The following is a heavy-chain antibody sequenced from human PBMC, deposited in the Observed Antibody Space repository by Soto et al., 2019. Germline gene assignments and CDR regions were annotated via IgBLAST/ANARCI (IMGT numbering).Heavy chain of an antibody. CDR3: ARDSKVEWDIVVVPAAHDAFDI. CDR1: GYTFTSYG. CDR2: ISAYNGNT. Sequence: GASVKVSCKASGYTFTSYGISWVRQAPGQGLEWMGWISAYNGNTNYAQKLQGRVTMTTGTSTSTAYMELRSLRSDDTAVYYCARDSKVEWDIVVVPAAHDAFDIWGQGTMVTVSS. J-gene: IGHJ3*02. D-gene: IGHD2-2*01. V-gene: IGHV1-18*01.